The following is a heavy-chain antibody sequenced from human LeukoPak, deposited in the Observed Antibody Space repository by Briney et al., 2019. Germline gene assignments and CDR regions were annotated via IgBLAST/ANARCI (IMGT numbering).Heavy chain of an antibody. V-gene: IGHV4-39*07. Sequence: PSETLSLTCTVSGGSISSSSYYWGWIRQPPGKGLEWIGSIYYSGSPYYNPSLKSRVTISVDTSKKQFSLKLSSVTAADTAVYYCARDSKGGFDPWGQGTLVTVSS. CDR3: ARDSKGGFDP. D-gene: IGHD2/OR15-2a*01. J-gene: IGHJ5*02. CDR1: GGSISSSSYY. CDR2: IYYSGSP.